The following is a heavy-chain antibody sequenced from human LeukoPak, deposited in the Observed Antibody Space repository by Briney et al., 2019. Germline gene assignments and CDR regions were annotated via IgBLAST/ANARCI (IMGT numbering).Heavy chain of an antibody. D-gene: IGHD6-19*01. CDR1: GFTFSSYS. CDR3: ARWVTVAGTKDAFDI. V-gene: IGHV3-21*01. CDR2: ISSSSSYI. J-gene: IGHJ3*02. Sequence: PGGSLRLSCAASGFTFSSYSMTWVRQAPGKGLEWVSSISSSSSYIYYADSVKGRFTISRDNAKNSPYLQMNSLRAEDTAVYYCARWVTVAGTKDAFDIWGQGTMVTVSS.